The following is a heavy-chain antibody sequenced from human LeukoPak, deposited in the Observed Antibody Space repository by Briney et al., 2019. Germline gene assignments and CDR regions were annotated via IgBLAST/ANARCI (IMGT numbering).Heavy chain of an antibody. CDR2: ISNDGRT. CDR3: ARSYRRGAITMLRGVANRGAFDI. CDR1: GFSVSTYY. D-gene: IGHD3-10*01. J-gene: IGHJ3*02. V-gene: IGHV3-53*01. Sequence: GGSLRLSCAASGFSVSTYYMTWVRQAPGNGLESVSVISNDGRTYYAGSVKGRFTISRDDSKNTFFLQMNNLKADDTAVYYCARSYRRGAITMLRGVANRGAFDIWGQGTMVTVSS.